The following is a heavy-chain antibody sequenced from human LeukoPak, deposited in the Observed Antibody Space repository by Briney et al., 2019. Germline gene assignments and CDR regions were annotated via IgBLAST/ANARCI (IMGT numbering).Heavy chain of an antibody. D-gene: IGHD3-16*02. V-gene: IGHV4-34*01. CDR3: ARTTYVWGSYRLDY. CDR2: INHRGST. J-gene: IGHJ4*02. CDR1: GGSFSGYY. Sequence: SETLSLTCAVYGGSFSGYYWSWIRQPPGKGLEWIGEINHRGSTNYNPSLKSRVTISVDTSKNQFSLKLSSVTAADTAVYYCARTTYVWGSYRLDYWGQGTLVTVSS.